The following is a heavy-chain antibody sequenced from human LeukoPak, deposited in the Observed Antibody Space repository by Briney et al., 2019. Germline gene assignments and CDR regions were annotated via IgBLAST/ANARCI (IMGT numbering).Heavy chain of an antibody. J-gene: IGHJ4*02. CDR1: GFTFSSYA. Sequence: PGGSLRLSCAASGFTFSSYAMSWVRQAPGKGLEWVSAISGSGGSTYYADSVKGRFTISRDNSKNTLYLQMSSLRAEDTDVYYCAKAKIAAAGLLDYWGQGTLVTVSS. V-gene: IGHV3-23*01. CDR3: AKAKIAAAGLLDY. CDR2: ISGSGGST. D-gene: IGHD6-13*01.